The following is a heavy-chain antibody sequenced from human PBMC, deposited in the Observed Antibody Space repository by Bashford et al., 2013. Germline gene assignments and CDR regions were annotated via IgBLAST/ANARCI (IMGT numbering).Heavy chain of an antibody. CDR3: SRDWDHGDYVRLDC. CDR2: ISSSGRGI. Sequence: VLCWGSLRLSCAASGFTLSSYEMNWVRQAPGKGLEWISYISSSGRGIKYTDSVKGRFTISRDNAKNSLYLQMNSLRAEDTAVYYCSRDWDHGDYVRLDCWGQGTLVTVSS. V-gene: IGHV3-48*03. D-gene: IGHD4-17*01. J-gene: IGHJ4*02. CDR1: GFTLSSYE.